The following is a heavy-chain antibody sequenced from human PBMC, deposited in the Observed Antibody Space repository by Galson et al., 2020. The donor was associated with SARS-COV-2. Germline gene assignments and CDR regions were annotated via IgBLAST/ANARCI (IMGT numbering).Heavy chain of an antibody. CDR3: ARDWGQPFDGDNWYTVSFDL. CDR1: GFTFSDYS. V-gene: IGHV3-48*04. Sequence: GGSLRLSCAASGFTFSDYSMNWVRQAPGRGLEWVSKISATSFGMSYADSVKGRFTIARDNAKNSLYLQLNSLRAEDTGLYYCARDWGQPFDGDNWYTVSFDLWGQGTEVTVSS. D-gene: IGHD1-1*01. CDR2: ISATSFGM. J-gene: IGHJ4*02.